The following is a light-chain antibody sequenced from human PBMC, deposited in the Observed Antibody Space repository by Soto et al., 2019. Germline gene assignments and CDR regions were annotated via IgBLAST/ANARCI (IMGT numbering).Light chain of an antibody. V-gene: IGLV2-8*01. Sequence: QSALTQPPSASGSPGQSVTISCTGTSSDVGAYNYVSWYQQHAGNAPKLVIYEVTKRPSGVPDRVSGSKSADTASLTVYGLQAEDEADYYCSSFASSNTWVFGGGTKLTVL. CDR2: EVT. CDR1: SSDVGAYNY. J-gene: IGLJ3*02. CDR3: SSFASSNTWV.